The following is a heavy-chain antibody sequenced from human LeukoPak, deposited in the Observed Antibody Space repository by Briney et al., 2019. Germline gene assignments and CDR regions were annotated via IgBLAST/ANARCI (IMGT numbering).Heavy chain of an antibody. J-gene: IGHJ4*02. Sequence: GGSLRLSCAASGFTFSSYAMSWVRQAPGKGLEWVSAISGSGGSTYYADSVKGRFTISRDNSKNTLYLQMNSLRAEDTAVYYCAKDPAYGPEWELPLYYFDYWGQGTLVTVSS. CDR1: GFTFSSYA. D-gene: IGHD1-26*01. V-gene: IGHV3-23*01. CDR2: ISGSGGST. CDR3: AKDPAYGPEWELPLYYFDY.